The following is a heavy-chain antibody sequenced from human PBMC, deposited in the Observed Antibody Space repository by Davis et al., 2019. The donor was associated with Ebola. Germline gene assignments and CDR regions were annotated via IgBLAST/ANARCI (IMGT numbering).Heavy chain of an antibody. Sequence: SVTVSCKASGYTFTSSYIHWVRQAPGQGLEWMGLINPSGGSTSYAQKFQGRVTMTRDTSTSTVYMELSSLRSEDTAVYYCARDQVTRGYYYYYYGMDVRGQGTTVTVSS. V-gene: IGHV1-46*01. CDR3: ARDQVTRGYYYYYYGMDV. J-gene: IGHJ6*02. D-gene: IGHD4-11*01. CDR2: INPSGGST. CDR1: GYTFTSSY.